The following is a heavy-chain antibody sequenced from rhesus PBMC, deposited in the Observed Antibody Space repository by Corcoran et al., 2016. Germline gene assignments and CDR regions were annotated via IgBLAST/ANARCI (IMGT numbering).Heavy chain of an antibody. CDR2: INGNRGST. CDR3: AEWGDNYWNGPTGDRLAV. Sequence: QVQLQESGPGLVKPSETLSLTCAVSGVSISSYWWSWIRQPPGKGLEWIGQINGNRGSTQNNPALKSRGTCAKDSSKIQLSLNLNSVTAADTAVYCCAEWGDNYWNGPTGDRLAVWGPGVLVTVSS. D-gene: IGHD3-3*01. V-gene: IGHV4-80*01. J-gene: IGHJ5-1*01. CDR1: GVSISSYW.